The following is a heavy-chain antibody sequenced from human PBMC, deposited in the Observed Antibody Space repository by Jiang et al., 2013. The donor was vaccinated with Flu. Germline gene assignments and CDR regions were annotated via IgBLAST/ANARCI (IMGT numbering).Heavy chain of an antibody. CDR3: AHNSSGSYAFDI. D-gene: IGHD1-26*01. Sequence: KPTQTLTLTCTFSGFSLSTSGVGVGWIRQPPGKALEWLALIYWNDDKRYSPSLKSRLTITKDTSKNQVVLTMTNMDPVDTATYYCAHNSSGSYAFDIWGQGTMVTVSS. J-gene: IGHJ3*02. V-gene: IGHV2-5*01. CDR2: IYWNDDK. CDR1: GFSLSTSGVG.